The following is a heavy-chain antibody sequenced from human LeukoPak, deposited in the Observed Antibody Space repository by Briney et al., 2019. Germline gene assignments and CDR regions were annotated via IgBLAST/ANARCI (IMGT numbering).Heavy chain of an antibody. CDR1: GGSISSGDYY. Sequence: SETLSLTCTVSGGSISSGDYYWSWIRQPPGKGLEWIGYIYYSGSTYYNPSLKSRVTISVDTSKNQFSLKLSSVTAADTAVYYCARSYLVRESYYFDYWGQGTLVTVSS. D-gene: IGHD2/OR15-2a*01. V-gene: IGHV4-30-4*01. J-gene: IGHJ4*02. CDR2: IYYSGST. CDR3: ARSYLVRESYYFDY.